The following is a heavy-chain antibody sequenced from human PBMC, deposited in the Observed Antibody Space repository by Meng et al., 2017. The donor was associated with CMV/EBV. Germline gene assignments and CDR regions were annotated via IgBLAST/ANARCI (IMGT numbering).Heavy chain of an antibody. D-gene: IGHD4-11*01. V-gene: IGHV3-11*01. CDR3: ARRDDYSNYVLFY. CDR1: GFTFSDYY. J-gene: IGHJ4*02. CDR2: ISSSGSTI. Sequence: GESLKISCAASGFTFSDYYMSWIRQAPGKGLEWVSYISSSGSTIYYADSVKGRFTISRDNAKNSLYLQMNSLRAEDTAVYYCARRDDYSNYVLFYWGQGTLVTVSS.